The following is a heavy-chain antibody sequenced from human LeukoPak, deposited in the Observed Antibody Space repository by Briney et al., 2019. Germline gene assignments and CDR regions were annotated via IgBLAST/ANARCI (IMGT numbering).Heavy chain of an antibody. V-gene: IGHV3-53*01. Sequence: GGSLRLSRAASGFTVSSNYMSWVRQAPGKGLEWVSVIYSGGSTYYADSVKGRFTISRDNSKNTLYLQMNSLRAEDTAVYYCAAAAIRRSGVFDYWGQGTLVTVSS. CDR1: GFTVSSNY. CDR3: AAAAIRRSGVFDY. CDR2: IYSGGST. D-gene: IGHD6-25*01. J-gene: IGHJ4*02.